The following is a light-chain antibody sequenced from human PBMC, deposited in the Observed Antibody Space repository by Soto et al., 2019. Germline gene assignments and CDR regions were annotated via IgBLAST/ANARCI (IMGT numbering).Light chain of an antibody. CDR2: SAS. J-gene: IGKJ4*02. CDR3: QQYDSSPLA. V-gene: IGKV3-20*01. Sequence: DILLTQSPATLSLSPGERGTLSCRASQTVSSSYLAWYQQKPGQAPRLLIYSASSRASGIPYRFSGSGSGTDFTLTISRLEPEDFAVYYCQQYDSSPLAFGGGTKVDIK. CDR1: QTVSSSY.